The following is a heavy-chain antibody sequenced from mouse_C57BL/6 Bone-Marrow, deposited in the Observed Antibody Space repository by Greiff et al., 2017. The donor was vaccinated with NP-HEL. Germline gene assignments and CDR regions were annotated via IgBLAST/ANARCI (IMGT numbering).Heavy chain of an antibody. V-gene: IGHV1-64*01. CDR2: IHPNSGST. J-gene: IGHJ2*01. CDR3: AREADDYDRGDYFDY. Sequence: VQLQQPGAELVKPGASVKLSYWMHWVKQRPGQGLEWIGMIHPNSGSTNYNEKFKSKATLTVDKSSSTAYMQLSSLTSEDSAVYYCAREADDYDRGDYFDYWGQGTTLTVSS. CDR1: W. D-gene: IGHD2-4*01.